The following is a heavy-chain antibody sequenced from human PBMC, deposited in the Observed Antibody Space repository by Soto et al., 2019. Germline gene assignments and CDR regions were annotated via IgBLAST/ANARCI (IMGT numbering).Heavy chain of an antibody. V-gene: IGHV3-72*01. J-gene: IGHJ6*02. Sequence: EVQLAVSGGGLVPPGGSLRLSCAASAFSFSEHYVDWVRQAPGKGLEWVGRSRSKSNNYTALYAASAKGRFTISRDDSKSSLSLQMNSLRTEDTAVYYCGVSSGRPYHYAMDVWAQGTTVIVSS. CDR1: AFSFSEHY. CDR3: GVSSGRPYHYAMDV. D-gene: IGHD6-25*01. CDR2: SRSKSNNYTA.